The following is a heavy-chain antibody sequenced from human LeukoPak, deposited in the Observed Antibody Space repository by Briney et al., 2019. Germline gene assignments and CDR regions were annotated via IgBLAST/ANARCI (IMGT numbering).Heavy chain of an antibody. CDR2: IPYDGTNK. D-gene: IGHD3-22*01. CDR1: GFTFSTYG. V-gene: IGHV3-30*02. Sequence: PGGSLRLSCAASGFTFSTYGMHWVRQAPGKGLEWVAFIPYDGTNKYYADSVKGRFTISRDNSKNTLYLQMNSLRAEDTAVYYCANLLYYYDSSGYGYYWGHGTLVTVSS. CDR3: ANLLYYYDSSGYGYY. J-gene: IGHJ4*01.